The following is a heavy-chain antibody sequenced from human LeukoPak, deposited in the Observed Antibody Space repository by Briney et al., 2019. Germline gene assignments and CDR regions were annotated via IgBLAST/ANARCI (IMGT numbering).Heavy chain of an antibody. CDR1: GGSISSYY. Sequence: SETLSLTCTVSGGSISSYYWSWIRQPPGKGLEWIGYIYYSGSTNYNPSLKSRVTISVDTSKNQFSLKLSSVTAADTAVNYCTSHYYYDSSGNQAAFDIWGQGTMVTVSS. CDR3: TSHYYYDSSGNQAAFDI. D-gene: IGHD3-22*01. V-gene: IGHV4-59*01. J-gene: IGHJ3*02. CDR2: IYYSGST.